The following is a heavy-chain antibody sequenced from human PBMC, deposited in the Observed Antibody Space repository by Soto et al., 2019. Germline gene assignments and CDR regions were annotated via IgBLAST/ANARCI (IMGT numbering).Heavy chain of an antibody. CDR3: ARDDSRYGSGSFPDY. J-gene: IGHJ4*02. CDR1: GGSISSGGYY. Sequence: QVQLQESGPGLVKPSQTLSLTCTVSGGSISSGGYYWSWIRQHPGKGLEWVGYIYYSGSTYYNPSLKSRVTIXXAXSXXQFPLKLSSVTAADTAVYYCARDDSRYGSGSFPDYWGQGTLVTVSS. CDR2: IYYSGST. D-gene: IGHD3-10*01. V-gene: IGHV4-31*03.